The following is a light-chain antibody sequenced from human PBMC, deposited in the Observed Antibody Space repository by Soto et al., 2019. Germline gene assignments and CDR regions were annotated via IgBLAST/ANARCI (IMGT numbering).Light chain of an antibody. CDR3: QHYSNWPPWT. Sequence: EIVMTQSPATLSVSPGERATLSCGASQSVSNNLAWYQQKPGQAPRLLIYDASTRATGIPARFSGSGSGTEFTLTISSLQSEDFAVYYCQHYSNWPPWTFGQGTKVEIK. J-gene: IGKJ1*01. V-gene: IGKV3-15*01. CDR1: QSVSNN. CDR2: DAS.